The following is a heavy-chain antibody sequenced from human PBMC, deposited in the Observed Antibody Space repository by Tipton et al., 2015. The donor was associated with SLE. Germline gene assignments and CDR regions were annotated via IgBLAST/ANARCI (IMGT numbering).Heavy chain of an antibody. V-gene: IGHV4-34*01. CDR3: ARSPAPRWVSS. D-gene: IGHD4-23*01. Sequence: AGLVKPSETLSLTCAVYGGSFSGYYWSWIRQPPGKGLEWIGEINHSGSTNYNPSLKSRVTISVDTSKNQFSLKLSSATAADTAVYYCARSPAPRWVSSWGQGTLVTVSS. CDR2: INHSGST. CDR1: GGSFSGYY. J-gene: IGHJ4*02.